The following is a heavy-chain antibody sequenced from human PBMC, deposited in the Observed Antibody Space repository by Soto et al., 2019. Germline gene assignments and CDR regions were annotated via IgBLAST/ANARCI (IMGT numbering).Heavy chain of an antibody. J-gene: IGHJ4*02. V-gene: IGHV4-59*12. CDR3: ARTYDSNGYANEFDS. Sequence: SETLSLTCSVSGRSITSYYWSWVRQPPGKGLEWIGYIYDNGITSQNPSLKSRVTMSADTSQNQFSLKLTSVTGADTAVYYCARTYDSNGYANEFDSWGQGILVTVSS. CDR1: GRSITSYY. CDR2: IYDNGIT. D-gene: IGHD3-22*01.